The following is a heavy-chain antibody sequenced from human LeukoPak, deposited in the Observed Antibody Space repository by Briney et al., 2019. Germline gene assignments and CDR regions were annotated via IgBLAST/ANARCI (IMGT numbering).Heavy chain of an antibody. Sequence: ASVKVSCKASGYTFTSYAMNWVRQAPGQGLEWMGWINTNTGNPTYAQGFTGRFVFSLDTSVSTAYLQISSLKAEDTAVYYCARSCAPRSGWPLDAFDIWGQGTMVTVSS. J-gene: IGHJ3*02. CDR2: INTNTGNP. CDR3: ARSCAPRSGWPLDAFDI. CDR1: GYTFTSYA. V-gene: IGHV7-4-1*02. D-gene: IGHD6-19*01.